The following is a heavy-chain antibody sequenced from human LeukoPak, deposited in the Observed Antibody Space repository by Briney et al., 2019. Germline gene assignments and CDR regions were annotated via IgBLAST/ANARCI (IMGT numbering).Heavy chain of an antibody. CDR3: ARGDNSGWYFYYFDY. D-gene: IGHD6-19*01. V-gene: IGHV3-21*01. Sequence: GRSLRLSCAASGYTFSSYSMNWVRQAPGRGLEWVSSISSSSSYMYSTDSMKGRFTISRDNAKNSLYLQMNRLRAEDTAVYYCARGDNSGWYFYYFDYWGQGTLVTVSS. CDR2: ISSSSSYM. CDR1: GYTFSSYS. J-gene: IGHJ4*02.